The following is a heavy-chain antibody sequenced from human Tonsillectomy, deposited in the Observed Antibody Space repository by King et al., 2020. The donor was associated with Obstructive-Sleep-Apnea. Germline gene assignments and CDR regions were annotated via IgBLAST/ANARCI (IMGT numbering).Heavy chain of an antibody. J-gene: IGHJ4*02. CDR3: ARDQRRGVAVAGDFDY. D-gene: IGHD6-19*01. CDR1: GYTFTSYY. CDR2: INPSGGST. V-gene: IGHV1-46*01. Sequence: VQLVEYGAEVKKPGASVKVSCKASGYTFTSYYMHWVRQAPGQGLEWMGIINPSGGSTSYAQKFQGRVTMTRDTSTSTVYMELSSLRSEDTAVYYCARDQRRGVAVAGDFDYWGQGTLVTVSS.